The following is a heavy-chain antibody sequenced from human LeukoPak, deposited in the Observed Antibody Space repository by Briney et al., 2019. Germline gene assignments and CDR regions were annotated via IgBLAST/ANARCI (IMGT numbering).Heavy chain of an antibody. CDR2: IYYSGST. J-gene: IGHJ3*02. CDR3: ARDHKGQREAFDI. D-gene: IGHD5-24*01. CDR1: GGSISSYY. V-gene: IGHV4-59*01. Sequence: SETLSLTCTVSGGSISSYYWSWIRQPPGKGLEWIGYIYYSGSTNYNPSLKSRVTISVDTSKNQFSLKLSSVTAADTAVYYCARDHKGQREAFDIWRQGTMVTVSS.